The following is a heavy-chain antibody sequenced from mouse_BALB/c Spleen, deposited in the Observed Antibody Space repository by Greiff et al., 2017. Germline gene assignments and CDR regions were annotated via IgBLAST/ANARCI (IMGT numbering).Heavy chain of an antibody. J-gene: IGHJ2*01. CDR3: ARVLYGRDWFAY. Sequence: VQLQQPGAELVKPGASVKLSCKASGYTFTSYWMHWVKQRPGQGLEWIGEIKPSNGRTNYNEKFKSKATLTVDKSSSTAYMQLSSLTSEDSAVYYCARVLYGRDWFAYWGQGTTLTVSS. D-gene: IGHD1-1*01. CDR1: GYTFTSYW. CDR2: IKPSNGRT. V-gene: IGHV1S81*02.